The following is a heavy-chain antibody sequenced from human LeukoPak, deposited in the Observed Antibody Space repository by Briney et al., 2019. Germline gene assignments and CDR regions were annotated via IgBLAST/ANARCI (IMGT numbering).Heavy chain of an antibody. D-gene: IGHD3-3*01. CDR1: GFTFSDYY. CDR3: AKVHDFWSGYCDY. CDR2: ISSSGSTI. V-gene: IGHV3-11*01. Sequence: GGSLRLSCAASGFTFSDYYMSWIRQAPGKGLEWVSYISSSGSTIYYADSVKGRFTISRDNSKNTLYLQMNSLRAEDTAVYYCAKVHDFWSGYCDYWGQGTLVTVSS. J-gene: IGHJ4*02.